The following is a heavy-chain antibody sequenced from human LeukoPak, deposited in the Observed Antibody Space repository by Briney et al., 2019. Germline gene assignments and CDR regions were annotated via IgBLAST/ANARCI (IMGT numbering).Heavy chain of an antibody. D-gene: IGHD3-10*01. Sequence: TLSLTCTVSGGSISSGGYYWSWIRQHPGKGLEWIGYIYYSGSTYYNPSLKSRVTISVDTSKNQFSLKLSSVTAADTAVYYCARSVLLWFGEPTYFDYWGQGTLVTVSS. J-gene: IGHJ4*02. CDR2: IYYSGST. CDR3: ARSVLLWFGEPTYFDY. V-gene: IGHV4-31*03. CDR1: GGSISSGGYY.